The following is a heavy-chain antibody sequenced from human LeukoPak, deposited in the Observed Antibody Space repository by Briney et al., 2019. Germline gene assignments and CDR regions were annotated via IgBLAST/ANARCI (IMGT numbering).Heavy chain of an antibody. CDR3: AVGGGWYMSVTYFDY. J-gene: IGHJ4*02. CDR2: IKQDGSEK. D-gene: IGHD6-19*01. Sequence: GGSLRLSCAASGFTFSSYWMSWVCQAPGKGLEWVANIKQDGSEKYYVDSVKGRFTISRDNAKNSLYLQMNSLRAEDTAVYYCAVGGGWYMSVTYFDYWGQGTLVTVSS. CDR1: GFTFSSYW. V-gene: IGHV3-7*01.